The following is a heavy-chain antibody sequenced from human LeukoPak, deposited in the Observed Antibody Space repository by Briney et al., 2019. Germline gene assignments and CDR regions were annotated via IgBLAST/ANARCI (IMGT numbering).Heavy chain of an antibody. V-gene: IGHV4-59*08. Sequence: SETLSLTCTVSGASISSYYWNWIRQPPGKGLEWIGYIYYSGSTKYNPSLESRVTISVDTSKNQFSLKMSSVTAADTAVYYCARWSSGYYAFDYWGQGSPVTVSS. D-gene: IGHD3-22*01. CDR3: ARWSSGYYAFDY. J-gene: IGHJ4*02. CDR2: IYYSGST. CDR1: GASISSYY.